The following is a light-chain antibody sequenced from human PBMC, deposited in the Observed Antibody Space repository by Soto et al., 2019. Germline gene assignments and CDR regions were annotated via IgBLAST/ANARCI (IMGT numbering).Light chain of an antibody. Sequence: DIQMTESPSSLSASVGDRVTITCGASPNIHGHLNWYQHTRGRGPRPLXYAASNLQSGVPSRFTGSGSGTELTLTISGLQTEDFAVYYCQQYNNWPPITFGQGTRLEIK. CDR3: QQYNNWPPIT. V-gene: IGKV1-39*01. CDR2: AAS. CDR1: PNIHGH. J-gene: IGKJ5*01.